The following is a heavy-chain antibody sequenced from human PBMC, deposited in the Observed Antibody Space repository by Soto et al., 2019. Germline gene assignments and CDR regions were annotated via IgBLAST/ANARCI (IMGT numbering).Heavy chain of an antibody. V-gene: IGHV1-18*01. D-gene: IGHD6-19*01. CDR2: ISAYNGNT. J-gene: IGHJ2*01. CDR1: GYTFTSYG. Sequence: ASVKVSCKASGYTFTSYGISWVRQAPGQGLEWMGWISAYNGNTNYAQKLQGRVTMTTDTSTSTAYMELRSLRSDDTAVYYCARDGLQWLVMACWYFDLWGSGTLVPVSS. CDR3: ARDGLQWLVMACWYFDL.